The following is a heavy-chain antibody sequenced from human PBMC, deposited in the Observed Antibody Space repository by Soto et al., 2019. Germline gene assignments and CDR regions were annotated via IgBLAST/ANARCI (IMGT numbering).Heavy chain of an antibody. D-gene: IGHD6-13*01. CDR1: GFTFSIYW. J-gene: IGHJ4*02. CDR2: INSDGSST. Sequence: SGGSLRLSCAASGFTFSIYWMHWVRQAPGKGLVWVSRINSDGSSTRYADSVKGRFTISRDNAKNTLYLQMNSLRAEDTAVYYCAKDGGSSWTLYFDYWGQGTPVTVSS. V-gene: IGHV3-74*01. CDR3: AKDGGSSWTLYFDY.